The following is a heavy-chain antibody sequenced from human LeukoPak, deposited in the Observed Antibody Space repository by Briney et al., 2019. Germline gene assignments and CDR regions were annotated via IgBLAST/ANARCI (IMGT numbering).Heavy chain of an antibody. CDR2: ISYDGSNK. CDR3: APSSSSPVG. Sequence: PGGSLRLSCAASGFTFSSYAMHWVRQAPGKGLEWVAVISYDGSNKYYADPVKGRFTISRDNSKNTLYLQMNSLRAEDTAVYYCAPSSSSPVGWGQGTLVTVSS. V-gene: IGHV3-30-3*01. CDR1: GFTFSSYA. J-gene: IGHJ4*02. D-gene: IGHD6-13*01.